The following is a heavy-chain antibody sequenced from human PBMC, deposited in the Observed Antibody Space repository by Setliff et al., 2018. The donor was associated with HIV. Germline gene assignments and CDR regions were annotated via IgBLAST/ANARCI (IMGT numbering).Heavy chain of an antibody. CDR1: GAPFNGYY. Sequence: TLSLTCAVYGAPFNGYYWAWIRQSPAKGLEWIGEIHHSGIVNYNPSLQSRVTISTDTSKNQFSLRLNSVTVADTAVYYCARVRLRVPPSIFDYWGMGSLVTVSS. CDR2: IHHSGIV. J-gene: IGHJ4*02. CDR3: ARVRLRVPPSIFDY. V-gene: IGHV4-34*01. D-gene: IGHD2-2*01.